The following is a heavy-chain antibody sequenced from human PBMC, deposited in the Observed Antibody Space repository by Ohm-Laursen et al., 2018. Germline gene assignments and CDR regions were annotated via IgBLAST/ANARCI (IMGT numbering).Heavy chain of an antibody. D-gene: IGHD3-16*01. CDR3: ARDRDDYVWGSYGHYGMDV. CDR1: GGSISSGGYY. CDR2: IYYSGST. J-gene: IGHJ6*02. V-gene: IGHV4-31*03. Sequence: TLSLTCTVSGGSISSGGYYWSWIRQHPGKGLEWIGYIYYSGSTYYNPSLKSRVTISVDTSKNQFSLKLSSVTAADTAVYYCARDRDDYVWGSYGHYGMDVWGQGTTVTVSS.